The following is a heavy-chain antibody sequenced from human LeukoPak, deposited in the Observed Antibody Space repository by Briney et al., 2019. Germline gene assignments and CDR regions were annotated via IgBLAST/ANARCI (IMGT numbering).Heavy chain of an antibody. CDR1: GYTFTSYY. CDR2: INPSGGST. Sequence: ASVTVSCTASGYTFTSYYMHWVRQAPGQGLEWMGIINPSGGSTSYAQKFQGRVTMTRDTSTSTVYMELSSLRSEDTAVYYCARAGRDGYNFDIWGQGTMVTVSS. D-gene: IGHD5-24*01. J-gene: IGHJ3*02. CDR3: ARAGRDGYNFDI. V-gene: IGHV1-46*01.